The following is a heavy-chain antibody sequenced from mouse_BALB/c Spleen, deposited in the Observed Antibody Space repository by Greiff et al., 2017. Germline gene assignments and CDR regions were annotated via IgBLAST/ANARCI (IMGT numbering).Heavy chain of an antibody. CDR2: ISYSGST. CDR3: AREYEGFAY. CDR1: GYSITSDYA. V-gene: IGHV3-2*02. D-gene: IGHD5-2*01. Sequence: EVQLQESGPGLVKPSQSLSLTCTVTGYSITSDYAWNWIRQFPGNKLEWMGYISYSGSTSYNPSLKSRISITRDTSKNQFFLQLNSVTTEDTATYYCAREYEGFAYWGQGTLVTVSA. J-gene: IGHJ3*01.